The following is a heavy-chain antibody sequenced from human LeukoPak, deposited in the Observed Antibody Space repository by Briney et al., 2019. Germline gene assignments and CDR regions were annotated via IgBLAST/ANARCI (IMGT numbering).Heavy chain of an antibody. CDR3: ARLDYGGHYFDY. CDR2: IYYSGST. J-gene: IGHJ4*02. CDR1: GGSISSSSYY. V-gene: IGHV4-39*01. Sequence: SETLSLTCTVSGGSISSSSYYWGWIRQPPGKGLEWIGSIYYSGSTYYNPSLTSRVTISVDTSKNQFSLKVSSVTAADTAVYYCARLDYGGHYFDYWGQGTLVTVSS. D-gene: IGHD4-17*01.